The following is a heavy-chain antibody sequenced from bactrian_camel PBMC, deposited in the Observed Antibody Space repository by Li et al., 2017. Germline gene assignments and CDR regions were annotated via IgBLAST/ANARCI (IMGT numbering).Heavy chain of an antibody. J-gene: IGHJ4*01. CDR2: IDSDGKVS. CDR1: GSSYC. D-gene: IGHD1*01. CDR3: AASQKLCGQAFADADYVASFAY. V-gene: IGHV3S6*01. Sequence: HVQLVESGGGAVETGGSLRLSCEWSGSSYCLGWFRQGPGGEREGVAGIDSDGKVSYADSVKGRFTISRDPSTSTLYLQMTRLKPEDTASYYCAASQKLCGQAFADADYVASFAYRGRGTQVTVS.